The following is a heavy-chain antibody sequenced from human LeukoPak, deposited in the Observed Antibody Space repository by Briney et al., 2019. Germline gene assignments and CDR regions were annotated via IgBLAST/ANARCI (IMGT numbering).Heavy chain of an antibody. J-gene: IGHJ5*02. Sequence: SVKVSCKASGGTFSSYAISWVRQAPGQGLEWMGGIIPIFGTANYAQKFQGRVTITADESTSTAYMELSSLRSEDTAVYYCARVPPRGLLGELLYWNWFDPWGQGTLVTVSS. D-gene: IGHD3-10*01. CDR2: IIPIFGTA. CDR3: ARVPPRGLLGELLYWNWFDP. CDR1: GGTFSSYA. V-gene: IGHV1-69*13.